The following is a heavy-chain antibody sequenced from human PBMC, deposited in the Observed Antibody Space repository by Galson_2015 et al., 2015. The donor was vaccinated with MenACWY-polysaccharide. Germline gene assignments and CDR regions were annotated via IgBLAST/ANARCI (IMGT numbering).Heavy chain of an antibody. J-gene: IGHJ3*02. V-gene: IGHV1-69*13. CDR3: ARDGISIPDSFDI. D-gene: IGHD1-14*01. CDR1: GGTFSSYG. CDR2: VIPIFGTI. Sequence: SVKVSCKASGGTFSSYGINWVRQAPGQGLEWMGGVIPIFGTINYAQKFEGRVTITVDESTSTAYMKLSSLRSEDTAVYYCARDGISIPDSFDIWGQGTMVTVSS.